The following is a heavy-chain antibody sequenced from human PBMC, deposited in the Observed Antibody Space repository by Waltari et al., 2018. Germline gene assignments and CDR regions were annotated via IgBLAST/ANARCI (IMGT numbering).Heavy chain of an antibody. CDR3: AREGYYGSGSFDY. D-gene: IGHD3-10*01. Sequence: QVQLQESGPGLVKPSETLSLTCTVSGGSISSYYWSWIRQPPGKGLEWIGYIYYSGSTHYNPSLKSRVTISVDTSKNQFSLKLSSVTAADTAVYYCAREGYYGSGSFDYWGQGTLVTVSS. CDR2: IYYSGST. J-gene: IGHJ4*02. V-gene: IGHV4-59*01. CDR1: GGSISSYY.